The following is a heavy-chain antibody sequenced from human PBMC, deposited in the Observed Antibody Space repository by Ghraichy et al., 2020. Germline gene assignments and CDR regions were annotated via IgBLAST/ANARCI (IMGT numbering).Heavy chain of an antibody. Sequence: LPLTCAASGFTFSTYAMSWVRQAPGKGLEWVSSISDTGGNTYHAGSVRGRFTISRDNSKNTLFLLMNSLRAEDTAVYYCAKDLHPWSGSYPPNYASWGDRFTIPCANSRQPLFLLLHILRAEETAVYNCANALQPGRGSYPPTYDSCGRGALVTVSS. V-gene: IGHV3-23*01. J-gene: IGHJ4*02. CDR3: AKDLHPWSGSYPPNYASWGDRFTIPCANSRQPLFLLLHILRAEETAVYNCANALQPGRGSYPPTYDS. CDR2: ISDTGGNT. D-gene: IGHD1-26*01. CDR1: GFTFSTYA.